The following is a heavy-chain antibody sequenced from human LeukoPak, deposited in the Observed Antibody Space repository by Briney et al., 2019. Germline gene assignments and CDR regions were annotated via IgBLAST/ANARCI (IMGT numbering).Heavy chain of an antibody. CDR3: GRVGPVTNDHYVDV. Sequence: PEGSLRLSCAASGFTFSDYYTSWIRQAPGKGLEWVSYISSSGSTIYYADSVRGRFTISRDNAKNSLYLQMNSLRAEDTAVYYCGRVGPVTNDHYVDVWGKGTTVTISS. V-gene: IGHV3-11*04. J-gene: IGHJ6*03. CDR2: ISSSGSTI. D-gene: IGHD4-17*01. CDR1: GFTFSDYY.